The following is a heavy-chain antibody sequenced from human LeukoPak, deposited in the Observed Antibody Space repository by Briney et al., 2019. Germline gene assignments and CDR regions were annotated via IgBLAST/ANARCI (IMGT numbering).Heavy chain of an antibody. CDR3: AKDGYTYGYGAFDS. CDR1: GGSSSNQD. J-gene: IGHJ3*02. V-gene: IGHV4-59*11. CDR2: IYYRGST. Sequence: SENLFLSCTVYGGSSSNQDWRWSRQPRGKGQECIWYIYYRGSTTYSPSLKCRVTISVDTSKYQFSLKLSSVTAADTAVYFCAKDGYTYGYGAFDSWGQGTMVTVPS. D-gene: IGHD5-18*01.